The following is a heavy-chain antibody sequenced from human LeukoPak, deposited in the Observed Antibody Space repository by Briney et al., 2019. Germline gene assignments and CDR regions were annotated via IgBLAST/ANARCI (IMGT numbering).Heavy chain of an antibody. J-gene: IGHJ6*04. CDR2: ISYDGSNK. D-gene: IGHD2-2*01. CDR1: GFTFSSYG. V-gene: IGHV3-30*18. CDR3: AKREGYCSSTSCSTSYYYYGMDV. Sequence: PGRSLRLSCAASGFTFSSYGMHWVRQAPGKGLEWVAVISYDGSNKYYADSVKGRFTISRDNSKNTLYLQTNSLRAEDTAVYYCAKREGYCSSTSCSTSYYYYGMDVWGKGTTVTVSS.